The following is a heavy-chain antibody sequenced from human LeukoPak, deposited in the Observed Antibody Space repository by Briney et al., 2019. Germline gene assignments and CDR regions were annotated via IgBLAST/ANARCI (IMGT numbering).Heavy chain of an antibody. Sequence: GGSLRLSCAASGFTFSSYWMSWVRQAPGKGLEWVANIKQDGSEKYYVDSVKGRFTMSRDNAKNSLYLQMNSLRAEDTAVYYCASSKWELLEYFDYWGQGPLVTVSS. CDR1: GFTFSSYW. CDR3: ASSKWELLEYFDY. D-gene: IGHD1-26*01. J-gene: IGHJ4*02. V-gene: IGHV3-7*01. CDR2: IKQDGSEK.